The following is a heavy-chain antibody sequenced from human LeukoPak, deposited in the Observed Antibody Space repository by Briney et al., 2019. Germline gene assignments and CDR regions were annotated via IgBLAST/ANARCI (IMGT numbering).Heavy chain of an antibody. CDR2: ISGSGGST. Sequence: GGSLRLSCAASGFTFSSYGMSWVRQAPGKGLEWVSAISGSGGSTYYADSVKGRFTISRDNSKNTLYLQMNSLRAEDTAVYYCAKSNVGATSSPYFDYWGQGTLVTVSS. V-gene: IGHV3-23*01. CDR1: GFTFSSYG. J-gene: IGHJ4*02. CDR3: AKSNVGATSSPYFDY. D-gene: IGHD1-26*01.